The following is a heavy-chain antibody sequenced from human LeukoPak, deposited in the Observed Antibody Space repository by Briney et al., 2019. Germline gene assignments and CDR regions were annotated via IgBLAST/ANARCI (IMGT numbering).Heavy chain of an antibody. CDR3: ARGSIAVAGTGFYDY. D-gene: IGHD6-19*01. J-gene: IGHJ4*02. CDR2: IIPILGIA. V-gene: IGHV1-69*02. Sequence: SVKVSCKASGGTFSSYTISWVRQAPGQGLEWMGRIIPILGIANYAQKFQGRVTITADKSTSTAYMELSSLRSEDTAVYYCARGSIAVAGTGFYDYWGQGTLATVSS. CDR1: GGTFSSYT.